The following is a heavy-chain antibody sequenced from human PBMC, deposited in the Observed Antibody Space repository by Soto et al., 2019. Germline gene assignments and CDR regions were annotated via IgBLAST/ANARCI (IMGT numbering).Heavy chain of an antibody. J-gene: IGHJ4*02. CDR3: ARDSGAKLSSS. V-gene: IGHV1-69*13. CDR1: GGTFSSYR. D-gene: IGHD2-2*01. CDR2: IVPIRRTA. Sequence: SVKVSCKASGGTFSSYRINWVRQAPGQGLEWVGGIVPIRRTADIAQKFQGRVTITADESARTAYMELRSLKSQDTAVYYCARDSGAKLSSSWGQGTPVTVSS.